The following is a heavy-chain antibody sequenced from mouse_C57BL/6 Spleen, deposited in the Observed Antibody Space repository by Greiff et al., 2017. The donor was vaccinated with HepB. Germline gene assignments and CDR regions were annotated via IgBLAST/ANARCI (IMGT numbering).Heavy chain of an antibody. CDR2: INPNNGGT. D-gene: IGHD2-5*01. V-gene: IGHV1-22*01. J-gene: IGHJ2*01. Sequence: VHVKQSGPELVKPGASVKMSCKASGYTFTDYNMHWVKQSHGKSLEWIGYINPNNGGTSYNQKFKGKATLTVNKSSSTAYMELRSLTSEDSAVYYCAREGYSNYDYWGQGTTLTVSS. CDR3: AREGYSNYDY. CDR1: GYTFTDYN.